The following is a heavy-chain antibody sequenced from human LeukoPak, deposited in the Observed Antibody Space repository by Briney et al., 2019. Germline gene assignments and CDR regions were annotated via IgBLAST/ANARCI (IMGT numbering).Heavy chain of an antibody. CDR1: GGSISSSSYY. Sequence: SETLSLTCTVSGGSISSSSYYWGWIRQPPGKGLEWIGSIYYSGSTYYNPSLKSRVTISVDTSKNQFSLKLSSLTAADTAVYYCWTSVSAKEGYKRLYYYYYMDVWGKGTTVTISS. D-gene: IGHD5-18*01. CDR2: IYYSGST. CDR3: WTSVSAKEGYKRLYYYYYMDV. V-gene: IGHV4-39*07. J-gene: IGHJ6*03.